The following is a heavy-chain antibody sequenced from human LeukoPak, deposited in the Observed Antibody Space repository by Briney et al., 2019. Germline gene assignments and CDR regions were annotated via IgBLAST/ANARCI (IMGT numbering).Heavy chain of an antibody. CDR3: TRHSDYYDKWGFDY. CDR2: IRSKANSYAT. CDR1: AFTSSVSA. D-gene: IGHD3-22*01. Sequence: GRSLCLSCAASAFTSSVSAIHCVRPASGEGLGWVGRIRSKANSYATAYAASVKGRFTISRDDSKNTAYMQMNSLKTEDMAVYYSTRHSDYYDKWGFDYWGQGTLVTVSS. J-gene: IGHJ4*02. V-gene: IGHV3-73*01.